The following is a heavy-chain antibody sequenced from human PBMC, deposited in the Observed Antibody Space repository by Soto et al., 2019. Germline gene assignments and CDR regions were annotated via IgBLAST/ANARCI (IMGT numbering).Heavy chain of an antibody. CDR1: GFTFSSYS. J-gene: IGHJ6*03. D-gene: IGHD2-15*01. CDR3: AREDIVVVVAANREVDYYYMDV. V-gene: IGHV3-21*01. CDR2: ISSSSSYI. Sequence: GGSLRLSCAASGFTFSSYSMNWVRQAPGKGLEWVSSISSSSSYIYYADSVKGRFTISRDNAKNSLYLQMNSLRAEDTAVYYCAREDIVVVVAANREVDYYYMDVWGKGTTVTVSS.